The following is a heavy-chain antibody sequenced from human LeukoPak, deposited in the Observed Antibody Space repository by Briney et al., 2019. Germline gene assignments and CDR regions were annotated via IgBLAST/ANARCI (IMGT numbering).Heavy chain of an antibody. V-gene: IGHV1-46*01. D-gene: IGHD6-19*01. Sequence: ASVKVSCKASGYTFTSYYMHWVRQARGQGLEWMGIINTSGGSTSYAQKFQGRVTMTRDTSTSTVYMELTSLRSEDTAVYYCAVGGSGWSRPFDYWGQGTLVTVSS. CDR2: INTSGGST. J-gene: IGHJ4*02. CDR1: GYTFTSYY. CDR3: AVGGSGWSRPFDY.